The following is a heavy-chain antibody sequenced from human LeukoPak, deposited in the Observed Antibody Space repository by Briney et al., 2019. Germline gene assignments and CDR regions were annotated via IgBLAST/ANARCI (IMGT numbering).Heavy chain of an antibody. J-gene: IGHJ4*02. D-gene: IGHD7-27*01. CDR2: IKQDGSEK. CDR1: GFTVTIYW. CDR3: ATLGGDY. Sequence: GGSLRLSCAASGFTVTIYWMTWVRQAPGKGLEWVANIKQDGSEKYYVDSVKGRFTISRDNAKNSLYLQMNSLRAEDTAVYYCATLGGDYWGQGTLVTVSS. V-gene: IGHV3-7*05.